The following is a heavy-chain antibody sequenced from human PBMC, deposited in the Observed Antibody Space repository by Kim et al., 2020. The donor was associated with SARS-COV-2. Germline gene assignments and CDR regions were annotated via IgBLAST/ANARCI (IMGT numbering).Heavy chain of an antibody. V-gene: IGHV3-11*01. CDR3: ARVGSTVAAGSIDY. D-gene: IGHD6-13*01. Sequence: AESLKGQFTNSRDNDKNSLYLQMTRLRAEDTAVYYCARVGSTVAAGSIDYWGQGTLVTVSS. J-gene: IGHJ4*02.